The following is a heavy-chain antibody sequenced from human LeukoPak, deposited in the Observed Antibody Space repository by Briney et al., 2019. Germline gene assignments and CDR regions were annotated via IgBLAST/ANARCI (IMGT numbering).Heavy chain of an antibody. V-gene: IGHV3-48*02. CDR2: ISSGSSTI. CDR1: GFTFSIYS. J-gene: IGHJ4*02. CDR3: ARDSHDYGDYGMRHFDC. Sequence: PGGSLRLSCAASGFTFSIYSMNWVRQAPGKGLEWVSYISSGSSTIYYADSVKGRFTISRDNAKNSLYLQMNSLRDEDTAVYYCARDSHDYGDYGMRHFDCWGQGTLVTVSS. D-gene: IGHD4-17*01.